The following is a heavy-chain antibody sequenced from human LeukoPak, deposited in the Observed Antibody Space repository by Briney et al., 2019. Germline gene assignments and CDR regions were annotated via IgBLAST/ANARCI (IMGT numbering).Heavy chain of an antibody. Sequence: SETLSLTCTVFGDSIISSSHYWGWIRQPPGKGLEWNASIYYSGSTHFNPSLQSRVTMSVDASKNQFSLKLSSVTAADTAGYYCARHWTGYYYYGMDVWGQGTTVTVSS. CDR3: ARHWTGYYYYGMDV. CDR1: GDSIISSSHY. D-gene: IGHD3/OR15-3a*01. J-gene: IGHJ6*02. V-gene: IGHV4-39*01. CDR2: IYYSGST.